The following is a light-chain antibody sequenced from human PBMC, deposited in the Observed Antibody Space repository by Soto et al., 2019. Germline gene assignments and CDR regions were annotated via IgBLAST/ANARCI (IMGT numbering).Light chain of an antibody. J-gene: IGKJ5*01. Sequence: DIQMTQTTSSLSASVGDRVTITCQASQNINNYLNWYQQKPGRAPKLLIYDASNLEAGVPSRFRGSGSGTDFTFTISRLQPEDIATYYCQPYENLPTFGHGRLLEVK. V-gene: IGKV1-33*01. CDR3: QPYENLPT. CDR1: QNINNY. CDR2: DAS.